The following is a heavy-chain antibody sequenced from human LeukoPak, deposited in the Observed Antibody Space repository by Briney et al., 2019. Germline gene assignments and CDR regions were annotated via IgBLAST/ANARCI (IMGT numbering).Heavy chain of an antibody. CDR2: VYYSGTT. CDR3: ARLRFDFWSGYTHPYFDY. D-gene: IGHD3-3*01. V-gene: IGHV4-39*01. J-gene: IGHJ4*02. Sequence: SETLSLTCTVSGGSISSSSYSWGWIRQPPGKGLEWIGSVYYSGTTYYNPSLKSRVTISVDTSKIQFSLKLSSVAATDTAVYFCARLRFDFWSGYTHPYFDYWGQGTLVTVSS. CDR1: GGSISSSSYS.